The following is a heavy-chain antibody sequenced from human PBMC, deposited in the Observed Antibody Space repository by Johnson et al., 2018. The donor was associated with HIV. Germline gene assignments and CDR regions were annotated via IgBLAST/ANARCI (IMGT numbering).Heavy chain of an antibody. D-gene: IGHD2-21*01. Sequence: LVESGGVVAQPGGSLRLSCVASGFTFDDYAMHWVRQAPGKGLEWVSLITWDGGSTFYADSVQGRFTISRALSKNSLYLQMNSLRADDTAFYYCAKDIWAYCGGDCSPGSTFEIWGQGTMVTVSS. CDR1: GFTFDDYA. CDR3: AKDIWAYCGGDCSPGSTFEI. V-gene: IGHV3-43D*03. CDR2: ITWDGGST. J-gene: IGHJ3*02.